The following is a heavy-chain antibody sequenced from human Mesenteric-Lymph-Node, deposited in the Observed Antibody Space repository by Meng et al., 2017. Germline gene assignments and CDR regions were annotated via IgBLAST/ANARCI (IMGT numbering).Heavy chain of an antibody. J-gene: IGHJ5*01. CDR2: IKYDGSFT. CDR3: ARRDWFDS. CDR1: GFTFSTSW. V-gene: IGHV3-74*01. Sequence: LSLTCAASGFTFSTSWMHWVRQAPGKGLVWVSRIKYDGSFTTYADSVKGRFTISRDNAKNTLYLHMNSLRAEDTAVYYCARRDWFDSWGQGTLVTVSS.